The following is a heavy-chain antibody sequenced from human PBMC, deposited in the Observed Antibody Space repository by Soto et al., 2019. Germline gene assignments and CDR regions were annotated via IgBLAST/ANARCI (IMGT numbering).Heavy chain of an antibody. J-gene: IGHJ4*02. CDR2: INPNSGGT. CDR3: AAITQWELLSSWLDY. V-gene: IGHV1-2*04. Sequence: ASVKVSCKASGYTFTGYYMHWVRQAPGQGLEWMGWINPNSGGTNYAQKFQGWVTMTRDTSISTAYMELSRLRSDDTAVYYCAAITQWELLSSWLDYWGQGTLVTVSS. D-gene: IGHD1-26*01. CDR1: GYTFTGYY.